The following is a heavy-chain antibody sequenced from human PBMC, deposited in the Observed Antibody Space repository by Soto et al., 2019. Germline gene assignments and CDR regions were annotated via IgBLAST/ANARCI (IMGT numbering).Heavy chain of an antibody. Sequence: QVQLQESGPGLVKPSETLSLTCTVSGGSISSYYWSWIRQPPGKGLEWIGYIYYSGSTNYNPSLKSRVTISVDTSKNQFSLKLSSVTAADTAVYYCASYSRGVGATTGVLWGQGTLVTVSS. J-gene: IGHJ4*02. D-gene: IGHD1-26*01. CDR2: IYYSGST. V-gene: IGHV4-59*01. CDR1: GGSISSYY. CDR3: ASYSRGVGATTGVL.